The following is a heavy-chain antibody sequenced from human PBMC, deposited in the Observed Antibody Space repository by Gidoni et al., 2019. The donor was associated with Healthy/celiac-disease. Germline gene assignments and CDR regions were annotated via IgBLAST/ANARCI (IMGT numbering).Heavy chain of an antibody. CDR1: GDSISSGEYY. CDR2: LYYRGTT. CDR3: ARTRAYSGTYCDFDH. V-gene: IGHV4-31*03. Sequence: QVQLQESGPGLVKPSQILSLTCTVSGDSISSGEYYWSWIRQRPGKGLAWIGYLYYRGTTSYTPSLKSRVAISVDTSKNQFSLYLRSVTAADTAVYYCARTRAYSGTYCDFDHWGQGTLVTVSS. J-gene: IGHJ4*02. D-gene: IGHD1-26*01.